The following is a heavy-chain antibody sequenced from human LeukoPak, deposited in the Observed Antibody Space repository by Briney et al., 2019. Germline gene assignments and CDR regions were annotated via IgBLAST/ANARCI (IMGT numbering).Heavy chain of an antibody. V-gene: IGHV1-18*01. CDR1: GYTFTTYS. CDR2: ISVNNGGT. J-gene: IGHJ1*01. D-gene: IGHD2-2*01. Sequence: GASVKVSCKASGYTFTTYSLAWVRQAPGQSLEWMGWISVNNGGTNYAQSFQDRVTLTRDTSTNTAYLELRSLRSDDTAIIYCATATQPRGYFLHWGQGTPGHRLL. CDR3: ATATQPRGYFLH.